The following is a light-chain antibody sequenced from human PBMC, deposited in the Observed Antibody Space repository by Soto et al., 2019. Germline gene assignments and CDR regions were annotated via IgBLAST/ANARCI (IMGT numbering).Light chain of an antibody. CDR3: QQRSKWPGT. Sequence: EIVLTQSPATLSLSPGERATLSCRASQSVSRYLAWYQQKPGQAPRLLIYDASNRATGIPARFSGSGSGTDFTLTISSLEPEDFAVYYCQQRSKWPGTFGQGTKLEIK. J-gene: IGKJ2*01. V-gene: IGKV3-11*01. CDR2: DAS. CDR1: QSVSRY.